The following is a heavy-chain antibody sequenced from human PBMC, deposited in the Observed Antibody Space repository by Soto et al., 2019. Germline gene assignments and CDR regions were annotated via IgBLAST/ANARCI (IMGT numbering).Heavy chain of an antibody. Sequence: QVQLVESGGGVVQPGRSLRLSCAASGLTFSSYAMHWVRQAPGKGLEWVAVISYDGSNKYYAESVKGRFTISRDNSKNTLYLQINSLRAEVAAVYYCAREGEALDCWGQGTLVTVSS. J-gene: IGHJ4*02. D-gene: IGHD3-3*02. CDR1: GLTFSSYA. CDR2: ISYDGSNK. CDR3: AREGEALDC. V-gene: IGHV3-30-3*01.